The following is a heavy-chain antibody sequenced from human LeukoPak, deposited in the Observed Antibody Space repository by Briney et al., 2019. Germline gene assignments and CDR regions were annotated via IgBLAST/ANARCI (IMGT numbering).Heavy chain of an antibody. V-gene: IGHV4-61*02. CDR1: GGSISSGSYY. D-gene: IGHD5-18*01. Sequence: SETQSLTRTVAGGSISSGSYYWSWIRQPAGKGLEWIGRIYTSGSTNYNPSLKSRVTISVDTSKNQFSLKLSSVTAADTAVYYCAKSLGGGYSYGYYYYYGMDVWGQGTTVTVSS. CDR2: IYTSGST. CDR3: AKSLGGGYSYGYYYYYGMDV. J-gene: IGHJ6*02.